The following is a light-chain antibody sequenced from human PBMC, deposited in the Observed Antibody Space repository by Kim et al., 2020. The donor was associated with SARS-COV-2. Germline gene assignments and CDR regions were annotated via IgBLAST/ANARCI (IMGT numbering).Light chain of an antibody. V-gene: IGKV1-39*01. Sequence: IQMTQSPSSLSASVGDRVTITCRASQYISNYLNWYQQRPGKAPKVLIYATSILQSGVPPRFSGSGSGTDFTLTISSLQPEDFATYYCQQSYSNPPEYTVGQGTKLEI. J-gene: IGKJ2*01. CDR3: QQSYSNPPEYT. CDR2: ATS. CDR1: QYISNY.